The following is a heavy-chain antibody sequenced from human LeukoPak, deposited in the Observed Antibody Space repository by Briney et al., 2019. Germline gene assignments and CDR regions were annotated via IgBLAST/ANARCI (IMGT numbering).Heavy chain of an antibody. D-gene: IGHD2-21*01. J-gene: IGHJ3*02. CDR1: GFTFSNSG. Sequence: GGSLRLSCAVSGFTFSNSGMHWVRHAPGEGLEWVAFIRYDGSAKFYTDSVKGRFTISRDNSKNTLNLQMNSLRGDDTALYYCAKDCILGGWVNAVDIWGQGTMVTVSS. CDR2: IRYDGSAK. CDR3: AKDCILGGWVNAVDI. V-gene: IGHV3-30*02.